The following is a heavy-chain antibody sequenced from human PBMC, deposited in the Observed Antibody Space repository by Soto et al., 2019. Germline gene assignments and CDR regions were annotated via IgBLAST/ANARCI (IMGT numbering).Heavy chain of an antibody. CDR2: ISGSGGST. D-gene: IGHD3-10*01. V-gene: IGHV3-23*01. J-gene: IGHJ6*02. Sequence: GGSLRLSCAASGFTFISYAIICFRHSPLKWLEWVSAISGSGGSTYYADSVTGRFTISRDNSKNKVYLQIDSLGPEDTAVYYCAKVGVRGVPSYFSMDVWGQGTTVTVSS. CDR1: GFTFISYA. CDR3: AKVGVRGVPSYFSMDV.